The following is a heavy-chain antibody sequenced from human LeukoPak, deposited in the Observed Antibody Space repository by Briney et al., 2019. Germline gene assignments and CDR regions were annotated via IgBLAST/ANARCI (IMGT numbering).Heavy chain of an antibody. Sequence: GASVKVSCKVSGYTLTELSMHWVRQAPGKGLEWMGGFDPEDGETIYAQKFQGRVTMTEVTSTDTAYMELSSLRSEDTAVYYCARDSGMVRGTVDYWGQGTLVTVSS. CDR3: ARDSGMVRGTVDY. V-gene: IGHV1-24*01. CDR2: FDPEDGET. CDR1: GYTLTELS. J-gene: IGHJ4*02. D-gene: IGHD3-10*01.